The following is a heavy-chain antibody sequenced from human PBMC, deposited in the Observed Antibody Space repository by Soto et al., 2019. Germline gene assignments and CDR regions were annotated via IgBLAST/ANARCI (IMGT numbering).Heavy chain of an antibody. CDR1: GFTFSSSS. Sequence: PGGSLRLSCAASGFTFSSSSMSWVRQAPGRGLEWVSSLSGDAGAIYYADSVKGRFTISRDNSKNTLYLQMNSLRAEDTAVYYCAKGARSTWFDPWGQGTLVTVSS. D-gene: IGHD2-2*01. J-gene: IGHJ5*02. CDR3: AKGARSTWFDP. V-gene: IGHV3-23*01. CDR2: LSGDAGAI.